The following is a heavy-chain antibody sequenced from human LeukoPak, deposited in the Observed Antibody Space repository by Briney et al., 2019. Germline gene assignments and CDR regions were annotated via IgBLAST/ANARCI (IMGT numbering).Heavy chain of an antibody. D-gene: IGHD6-25*01. CDR3: ARHAGQRYFDY. V-gene: IGHV4-59*08. CDR2: IYYSGST. J-gene: IGHJ4*02. Sequence: SETLSLTCTASGGSISSYYWSWIRQPPGKGLEWIGYIYYSGSTNYNPSLKSRVTISVDTSKNQFSLKLSSVTAADTAVYYCARHAGQRYFDYWGQGTLVTVSS. CDR1: GGSISSYY.